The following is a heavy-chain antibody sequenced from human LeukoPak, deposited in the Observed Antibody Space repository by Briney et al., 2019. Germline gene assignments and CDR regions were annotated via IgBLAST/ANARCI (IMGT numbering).Heavy chain of an antibody. J-gene: IGHJ3*02. CDR1: GFTFSDYY. CDR3: ASFYCSSTSCSAFDI. CDR2: IKQDGSEK. D-gene: IGHD2-2*01. Sequence: GGSLRLSCAASGFTFSDYYMSWVRQAPGKGLEWVANIKQDGSEKYYVDSVKGRFTISRDNAKNSLYLQMNSLRAEDTAVYYCASFYCSSTSCSAFDIWGQGTMVTVSS. V-gene: IGHV3-7*01.